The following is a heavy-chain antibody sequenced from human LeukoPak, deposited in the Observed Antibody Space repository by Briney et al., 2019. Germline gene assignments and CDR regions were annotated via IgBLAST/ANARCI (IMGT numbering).Heavy chain of an antibody. CDR3: ARQMTTVSMDV. Sequence: SETLSLTCAVYGGSFSGYYWSWIRQHPGKGLEWIGYIYYSGSTYYNPSLKSRVTISVDTSKNQFSLKLSSVTAADTAVYYCARQMTTVSMDVWGQGTTVTVSS. CDR2: IYYSGST. V-gene: IGHV4-31*11. CDR1: GGSFSGYY. J-gene: IGHJ6*02. D-gene: IGHD4-4*01.